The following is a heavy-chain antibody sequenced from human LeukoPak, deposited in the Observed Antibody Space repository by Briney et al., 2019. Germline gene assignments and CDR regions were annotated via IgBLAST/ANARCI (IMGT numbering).Heavy chain of an antibody. Sequence: PSETLSLTCTVAGGSISSSSYYWGWIRQPPGKGLEWIGSIYYSGSTYYNPSLKSPVTISVGTSKNQFSLKLSSVTAADTAVYYCAIYVDTAMVFDYWGQGTLVTVSS. D-gene: IGHD5-18*01. CDR2: IYYSGST. V-gene: IGHV4-39*01. J-gene: IGHJ4*02. CDR1: GGSISSSSYY. CDR3: AIYVDTAMVFDY.